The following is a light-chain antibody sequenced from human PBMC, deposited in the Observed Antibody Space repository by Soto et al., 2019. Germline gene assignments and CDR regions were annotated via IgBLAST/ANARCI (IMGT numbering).Light chain of an antibody. Sequence: AIQMTQSTSSLSASVGDSVTITCRASQGISDDLGWYQQRPGKAPKLLIYAASSLERGVPSRFSGRGSGTDFTLTISSLQPEDFATYYCQQDYRYPLTFGGGTKVEIK. CDR3: QQDYRYPLT. CDR1: QGISDD. J-gene: IGKJ4*01. CDR2: AAS. V-gene: IGKV1-6*01.